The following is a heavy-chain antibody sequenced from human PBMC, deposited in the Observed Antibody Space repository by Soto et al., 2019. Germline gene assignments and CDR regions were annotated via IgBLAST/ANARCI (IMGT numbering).Heavy chain of an antibody. J-gene: IGHJ4*02. CDR3: ARAVGSPPHGDF. CDR2: ISGNNGNT. D-gene: IGHD1-26*01. CDR1: GYTFGSYA. V-gene: IGHV1-18*04. Sequence: QVQMVQSGAEVKKPWASVKVSCKASGYTFGSYAITWVRRAPGQGLEWMGWISGNNGNTNYAQKFQGRVTMNTDTSTGTAFLELRSLRSDDTAVYYCARAVGSPPHGDFWGQGTLVTVSS.